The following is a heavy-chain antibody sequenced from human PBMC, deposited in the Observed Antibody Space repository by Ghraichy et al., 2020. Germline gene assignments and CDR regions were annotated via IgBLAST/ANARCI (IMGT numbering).Heavy chain of an antibody. CDR2: IKHDGTEK. CDR1: GFTFSSYW. Sequence: GGSLRLSCAASGFTFSSYWMSWVRQAPGKGLEWVANIKHDGTEKYYVDSMKGRFTISRDNAKNSLYLQMNSLRAEDTAVYYCARGNSNNSYWYFDLWGRGTLVTVFS. V-gene: IGHV3-7*04. D-gene: IGHD4-11*01. CDR3: ARGNSNNSYWYFDL. J-gene: IGHJ2*01.